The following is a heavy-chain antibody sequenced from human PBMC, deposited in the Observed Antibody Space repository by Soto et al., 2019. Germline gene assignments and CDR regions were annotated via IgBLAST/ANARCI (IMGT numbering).Heavy chain of an antibody. J-gene: IGHJ4*02. CDR3: ARGTTVTTFDY. CDR2: MYHTGST. D-gene: IGHD4-17*01. CDR1: GDSISSNNW. Sequence: QVQLQESGPGLVKPSGTLSLTCAVSGDSISSNNWWSWVRQPPGKGLEWIGEMYHTGSTNYNPSLKSRVTISVDKSKNQFALKLRSLTAADTAVYDCARGTTVTTFDYWGQGTLVTVSS. V-gene: IGHV4-4*02.